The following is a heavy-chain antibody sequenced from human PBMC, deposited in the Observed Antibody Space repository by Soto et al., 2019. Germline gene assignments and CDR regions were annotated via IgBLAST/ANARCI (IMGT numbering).Heavy chain of an antibody. V-gene: IGHV3-30*18. D-gene: IGHD6-13*01. J-gene: IGHJ6*02. CDR1: GFTFSSYG. CDR2: ISYDGSNK. CDR3: AKGLVSGIAAADTSAMPHFYYYYGMDV. Sequence: QVQLVESGGGVVQPGRSLRLSCAASGFTFSSYGMHWVRQAPGKGLEWVAVISYDGSNKYYADSVKGRFTISRDNSKNTLYLQMNSLRAEDTAVYYCAKGLVSGIAAADTSAMPHFYYYYGMDVWGQGTTVTVSS.